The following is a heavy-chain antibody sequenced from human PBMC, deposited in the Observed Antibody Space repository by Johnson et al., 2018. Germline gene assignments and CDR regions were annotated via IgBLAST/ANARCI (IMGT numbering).Heavy chain of an antibody. D-gene: IGHD3-10*01. V-gene: IGHV3-7*01. CDR1: GFTLDDYA. Sequence: EVQLVESGGGLVQPGRSLRLSCAASGFTLDDYAMHWVRQVPGKGLEWVATIKPHGSDQFYLASVEGRITISRDNAKNSLYLHMNSLRADETAVYYGVRPPRGRTPDYWGQGTLVTVSS. CDR3: VRPPRGRTPDY. CDR2: IKPHGSDQ. J-gene: IGHJ4*02.